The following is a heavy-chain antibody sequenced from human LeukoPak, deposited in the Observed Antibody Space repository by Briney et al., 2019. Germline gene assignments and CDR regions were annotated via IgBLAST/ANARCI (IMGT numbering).Heavy chain of an antibody. D-gene: IGHD3-10*01. CDR3: ARAPTMMVRGVIWNYGMDV. CDR1: GFTFSSYS. V-gene: IGHV3-48*02. J-gene: IGHJ6*02. CDR2: ISSSSSTI. Sequence: GGFLRLSCAASGFTFSSYSMNWVRQAPGKGLEWVSYISSSSSTIYYADSVKGRFTISRDNAKNSLYLQMNSLRDEDTAVYYCARAPTMMVRGVIWNYGMDVWGQGTTVTVSS.